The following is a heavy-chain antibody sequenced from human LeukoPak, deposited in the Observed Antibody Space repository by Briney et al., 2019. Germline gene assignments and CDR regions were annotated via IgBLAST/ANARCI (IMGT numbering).Heavy chain of an antibody. V-gene: IGHV4-39*01. J-gene: IGHJ6*02. CDR1: GGSISSSSYY. Sequence: SETLSLTCTVSGGSISSSSYYWGWIRQPPGRGLDWVGTNYYAGGTYYNPSLKSRVTISVDTSKNQFSLRLSSVTAADTAVYYCARGFGESEYYYYGMDVWGQGTTVTVSS. CDR2: NYYAGGT. D-gene: IGHD3-10*01. CDR3: ARGFGESEYYYYGMDV.